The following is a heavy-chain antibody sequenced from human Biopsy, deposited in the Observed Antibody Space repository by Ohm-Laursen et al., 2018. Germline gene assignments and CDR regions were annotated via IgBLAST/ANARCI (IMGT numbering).Heavy chain of an antibody. D-gene: IGHD2-8*01. J-gene: IGHJ4*02. CDR1: GFTFSSYG. CDR3: AKCMTGGSNYYFHH. Sequence: SLRLSCTAPGFTFSSYGMHWVRQAPGKGLEWVAAIWYDGSNKNYADSVKGRFTISRDNTKNTLYLQMNSLRGEDTAVYYCAKCMTGGSNYYFHHCGQGTLVTVSS. V-gene: IGHV3-33*06. CDR2: IWYDGSNK.